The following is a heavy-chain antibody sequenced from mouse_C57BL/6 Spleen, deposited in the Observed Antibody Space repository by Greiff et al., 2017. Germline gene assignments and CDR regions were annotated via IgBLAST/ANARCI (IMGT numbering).Heavy chain of an antibody. D-gene: IGHD2-3*01. CDR1: GYAFSSYW. Sequence: QVQLQQSGAELVKPGASVKISCKASGYAFSSYWMNWVKQRPGKGLEWIGQIYPGDGDTNYNGKFKGKATLTADKSSSTAYMQLSSLTSEDSAVYFCARGGDDGYYAWFADWGQGTLVTVSA. CDR3: ARGGDDGYYAWFAD. CDR2: IYPGDGDT. J-gene: IGHJ3*01. V-gene: IGHV1-80*01.